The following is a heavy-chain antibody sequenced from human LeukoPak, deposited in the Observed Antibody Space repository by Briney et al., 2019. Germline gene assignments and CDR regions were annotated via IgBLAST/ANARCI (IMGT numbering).Heavy chain of an antibody. J-gene: IGHJ4*02. CDR3: ARDYGSSSPRYYFDY. Sequence: GGSLRLSCAGSGFTFSNYAMHWVRQAPGKGLEYVSAISSNGGSTYYANSVKGRFTISRDNSKNTLYLQMGSLRAGDMAVYYCARDYGSSSPRYYFDYWGQGTLVTVSS. CDR2: ISSNGGST. V-gene: IGHV3-64*01. D-gene: IGHD6-6*01. CDR1: GFTFSNYA.